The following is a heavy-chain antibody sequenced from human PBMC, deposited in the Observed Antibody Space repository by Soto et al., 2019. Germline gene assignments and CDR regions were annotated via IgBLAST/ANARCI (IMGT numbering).Heavy chain of an antibody. CDR2: IIPIFGTA. V-gene: IGHV1-69*06. J-gene: IGHJ4*02. CDR3: AREAGDGYNLSFGY. CDR1: GGTFSSYA. D-gene: IGHD5-12*01. Sequence: SVKVSCKASGGTFSSYAISWVRQAPGQGLEWMGGIIPIFGTANYAQKFQGRVTITADKSTSTAYMELSSLRSEDTAVYYCAREAGDGYNLSFGYWGQGTLVTVSS.